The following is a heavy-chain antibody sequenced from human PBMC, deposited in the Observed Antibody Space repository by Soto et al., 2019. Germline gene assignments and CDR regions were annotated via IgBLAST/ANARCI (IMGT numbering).Heavy chain of an antibody. CDR3: AASIFYYGMDV. CDR2: IYPGDSDT. Sequence: GESLKISCKGSGYTFTNYWIGWVRQMPGKGLEWMGIIYPGDSDTKYNPSFQGQVTISADKSITTTYLQWSSLKASDSAIYYCAASIFYYGMDVWGQGTTVTVSS. J-gene: IGHJ6*02. CDR1: GYTFTNYW. V-gene: IGHV5-51*01.